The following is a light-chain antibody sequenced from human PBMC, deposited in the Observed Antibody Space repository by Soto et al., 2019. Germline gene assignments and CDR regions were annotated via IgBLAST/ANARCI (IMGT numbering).Light chain of an antibody. CDR3: QQRSNWPFT. V-gene: IGKV3D-20*02. Sequence: EIVLTQSPGTLSLSPGERATLSCMASQSVSSSYLAWYQQKPGQAPRLLIYGASSRATGIPDRFSGSGSGTDFTLTISRLEPEDFAVYYCQQRSNWPFTFGQGTRLEIK. CDR2: GAS. J-gene: IGKJ5*01. CDR1: QSVSSSY.